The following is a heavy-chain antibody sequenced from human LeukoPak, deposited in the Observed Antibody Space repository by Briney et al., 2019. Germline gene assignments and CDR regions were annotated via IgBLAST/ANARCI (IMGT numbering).Heavy chain of an antibody. CDR1: GGSISSSTW. Sequence: SETLSLTCAVSGGSISSSTWWSWVRQPPGKGLEWIGEIYHSGSTNYNPSLKSRVTISIDKSKSQFSLQLNSVTPEDTAVYYCARDHSLLGYCSSTSCPGGMDVWGQGTTVTVSS. CDR3: ARDHSLLGYCSSTSCPGGMDV. V-gene: IGHV4-4*02. D-gene: IGHD2-2*01. CDR2: IYHSGST. J-gene: IGHJ6*02.